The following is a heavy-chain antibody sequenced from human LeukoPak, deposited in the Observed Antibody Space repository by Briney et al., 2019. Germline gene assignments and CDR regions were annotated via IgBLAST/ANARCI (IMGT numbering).Heavy chain of an antibody. J-gene: IGHJ4*02. D-gene: IGHD3-10*01. Sequence: GGSLRLSCAASGFPFSSYWMSWVRHAPGKGLEWVANIKQDGSEKYYVDSVKGRFTISRDNAKNSLYLQMNSLRAEDTAVYYCATEPREFSYWGQGTLVTVSS. CDR2: IKQDGSEK. V-gene: IGHV3-7*04. CDR3: ATEPREFSY. CDR1: GFPFSSYW.